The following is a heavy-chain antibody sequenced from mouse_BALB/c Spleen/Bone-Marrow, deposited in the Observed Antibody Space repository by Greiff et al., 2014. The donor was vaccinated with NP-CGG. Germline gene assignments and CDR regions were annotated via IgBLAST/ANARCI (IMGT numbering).Heavy chain of an antibody. CDR1: GYTFTNYW. V-gene: IGHV1-69*02. D-gene: IGHD2-2*01. J-gene: IGHJ4*01. CDR3: TRWLPYAMDY. Sequence: VKLQESGAELVRPGASVKLSCKASGYTFTNYWINWVKQRPGQGLEWIGNIYPSDSYTNYNQKFKDKATLTVDKSSSTAYMQLSSPTSEDSAVYYCTRWLPYAMDYWGQGTSVTVSP. CDR2: IYPSDSYT.